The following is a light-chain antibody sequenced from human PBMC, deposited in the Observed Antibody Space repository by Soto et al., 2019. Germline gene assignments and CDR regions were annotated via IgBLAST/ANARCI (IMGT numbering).Light chain of an antibody. CDR3: QQLNSYRYT. J-gene: IGKJ2*01. Sequence: DIQLTQSASFLSASVGDRVAITCRASQGISSYLAWYQQKPGKAPKLLIYAASTLQSGVPSRFSGSGSGTEFTLTISSLQPEDFATYYCQQLNSYRYTLGQGTKLEI. CDR1: QGISSY. V-gene: IGKV1-9*01. CDR2: AAS.